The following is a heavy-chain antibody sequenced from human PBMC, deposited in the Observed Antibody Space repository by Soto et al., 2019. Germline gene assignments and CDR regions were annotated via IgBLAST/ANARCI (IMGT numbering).Heavy chain of an antibody. J-gene: IGHJ6*02. CDR1: GFTFSNYP. CDR2: ISGSGDIT. V-gene: IGHV3-23*01. Sequence: PGGSLRLSCAASGFTFSNYPMSWVRQAPGKGLEWVSSISGSGDITHYADSVKGRFTISRDNSKDTLYLQMNSLRAEDTAVYYCPRSHYSRHPFYGMDVWGQGTTVTVSS. D-gene: IGHD2-21*01. CDR3: PRSHYSRHPFYGMDV.